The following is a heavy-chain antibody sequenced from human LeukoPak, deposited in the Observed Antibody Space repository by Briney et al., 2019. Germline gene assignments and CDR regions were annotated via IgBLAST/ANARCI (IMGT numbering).Heavy chain of an antibody. Sequence: PGRSLRLSCAASGFTFSSYAMHWVRQAPGKGLERVAVISYDGSNKYYADSVKGRFTISRDNSKNTLYLQVGSLRAEDTAVYYCAKDRGADGELPYYFDYWGQGTLVTVSS. CDR1: GFTFSSYA. D-gene: IGHD2-21*01. J-gene: IGHJ4*02. CDR3: AKDRGADGELPYYFDY. V-gene: IGHV3-30*04. CDR2: ISYDGSNK.